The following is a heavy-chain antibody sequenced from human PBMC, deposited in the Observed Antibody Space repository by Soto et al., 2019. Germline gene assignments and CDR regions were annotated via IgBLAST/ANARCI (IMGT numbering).Heavy chain of an antibody. CDR1: GFTFSSYA. CDR2: ISYDGSNK. Sequence: QVQLVESGGGVVEPGRSLRLSCAASGFTFSSYAMHWVRQAPGKGLEWVAVISYDGSNKYYADSVKGRFTISRDNSEITLYLQMNSMRAEDKAVYYCATAVVVISRAANVVSDDLNIDVWGQGSTVTVSS. J-gene: IGHJ6*02. D-gene: IGHD3-22*01. V-gene: IGHV3-30-3*01. CDR3: ATAVVVISRAANVVSDDLNIDV.